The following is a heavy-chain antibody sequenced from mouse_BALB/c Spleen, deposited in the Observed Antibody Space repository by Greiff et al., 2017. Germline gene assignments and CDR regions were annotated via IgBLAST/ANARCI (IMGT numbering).Heavy chain of an antibody. Sequence: VQLQESGAELVRPGSSVKISCKASGYAFSSYWMNWVKQRPGQGLEWIGQIYPGDGSTKYNEKFKGKATLTADKASSTAYMQLSSLTSENSAVYFCARSGYYPFAYWGQGTLVTVSA. D-gene: IGHD3-1*01. CDR1: GYAFSSYW. V-gene: IGHV1-80*01. CDR2: IYPGDGST. CDR3: ARSGYYPFAY. J-gene: IGHJ3*01.